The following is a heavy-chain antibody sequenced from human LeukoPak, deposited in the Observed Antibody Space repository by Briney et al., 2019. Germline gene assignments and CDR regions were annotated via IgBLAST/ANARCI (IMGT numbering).Heavy chain of an antibody. D-gene: IGHD2-2*01. CDR3: ARGGRGRVPAAHMDV. CDR2: INHSGST. J-gene: IGHJ6*03. CDR1: GGSFSGYY. Sequence: SETLSLTCAIYGGSFSGYYWSWIRQPPGKGLEWIGEINHSGSTNYNPPLKSRVTISVDTSKNQFSLKLSSVTAADTAVYYCARGGRGRVPAAHMDVWGKGTTVTVSS. V-gene: IGHV4-34*01.